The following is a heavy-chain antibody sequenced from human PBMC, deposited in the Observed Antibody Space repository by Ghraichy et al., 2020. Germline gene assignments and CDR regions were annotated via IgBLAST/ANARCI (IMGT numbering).Heavy chain of an antibody. CDR3: ARIGGAGGWYWGY. Sequence: GGSPRLSCVTSGFTFSSYVMAWGRQAPGKGLEWVSFISSSGSDTYYADSMKGRLTISRDDSRNTLFLQMNSLRVEDTAVYYCARIGGAGGWYWGYWGQGTLVTVSS. J-gene: IGHJ4*02. D-gene: IGHD6-19*01. V-gene: IGHV3-23*01. CDR1: GFTFSSYV. CDR2: ISSSGSDT.